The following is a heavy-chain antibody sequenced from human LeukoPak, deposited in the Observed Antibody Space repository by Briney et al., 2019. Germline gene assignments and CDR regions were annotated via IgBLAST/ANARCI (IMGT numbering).Heavy chain of an antibody. CDR3: ARAEAAGDNRGGYYYYYMDV. CDR2: ISASGATT. V-gene: IGHV3-23*01. Sequence: GSLRLSCAASGFTFSSYPMNWVRQPTGKGLEWVSGISASGATTYFADSVKGRFTISRDHSRNTLSLEMNSLRAEDTALYYCARAEAAGDNRGGYYYYYMDVWGKGTTVTVSS. J-gene: IGHJ6*03. CDR1: GFTFSSYP. D-gene: IGHD6-25*01.